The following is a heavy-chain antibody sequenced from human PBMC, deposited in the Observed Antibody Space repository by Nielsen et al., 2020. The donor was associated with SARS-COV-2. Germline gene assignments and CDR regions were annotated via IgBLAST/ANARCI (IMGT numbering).Heavy chain of an antibody. Sequence: GESLKISCAASGFTVSSNYMSWVRQAPGKGLEWVSVIYTDGSTYYADSVKGRFIISRDNSENTVYLQMNSLRAEDTAVYYCARIGYCSGGSCYSYYYYGMDVWGQGTTVTVSS. CDR1: GFTVSSNY. J-gene: IGHJ6*02. CDR3: ARIGYCSGGSCYSYYYYGMDV. V-gene: IGHV3-53*01. CDR2: IYTDGST. D-gene: IGHD2-15*01.